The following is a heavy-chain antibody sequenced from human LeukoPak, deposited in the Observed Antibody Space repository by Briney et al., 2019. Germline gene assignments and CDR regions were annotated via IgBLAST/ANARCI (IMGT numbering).Heavy chain of an antibody. J-gene: IGHJ3*02. CDR3: ARDSVDTAMLDAFDI. V-gene: IGHV3-64*04. Sequence: GGSLRLSCAASGFTFSSYAMHWVRQAPGKGLEYVSAISSNGGSTYYADSVKGRFTISRDNSKNTLYLQMNSLRAEDTAVYYCARDSVDTAMLDAFDIWGQGTMVTVSS. D-gene: IGHD5-18*01. CDR2: ISSNGGST. CDR1: GFTFSSYA.